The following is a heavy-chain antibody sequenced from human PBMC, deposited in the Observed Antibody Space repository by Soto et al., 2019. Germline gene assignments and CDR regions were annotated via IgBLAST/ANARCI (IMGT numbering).Heavy chain of an antibody. D-gene: IGHD3-22*01. J-gene: IGHJ3*02. Sequence: QITLKESGPPLVKPTQTLTLTCTFSGFSLSTSGVGVGWIRQPPGKALEWLALIYWDDDKRYSPSLKSRLTITKDTSKNQVVLTMTNMDPVDTATYYCARSSGYYYRDAFDIWGQGTMVTVSS. CDR1: GFSLSTSGVG. CDR3: ARSSGYYYRDAFDI. V-gene: IGHV2-5*02. CDR2: IYWDDDK.